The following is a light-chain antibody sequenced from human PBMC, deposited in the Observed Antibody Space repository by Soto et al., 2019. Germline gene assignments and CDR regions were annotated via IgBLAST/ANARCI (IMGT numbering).Light chain of an antibody. CDR1: SSDVGGYNY. Sequence: QSALTQPASVSGSPGQSITISCTGTSSDVGGYNYVSWYQHHAGKAPRLMIYASSNRPSGVSHRFAGSRSGNTASLTISGRQAEDEADYYCSAYTIGTTPYVFGTGTKVTVL. J-gene: IGLJ1*01. V-gene: IGLV2-14*01. CDR3: SAYTIGTTPYV. CDR2: ASS.